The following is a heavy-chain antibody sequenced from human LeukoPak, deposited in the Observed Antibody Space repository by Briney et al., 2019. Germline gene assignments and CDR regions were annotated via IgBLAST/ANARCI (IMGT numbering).Heavy chain of an antibody. CDR3: ARDDEVVAATGTFDY. CDR2: ISYDRSNK. J-gene: IGHJ4*02. V-gene: IGHV3-30*04. Sequence: GRSLRFSCAASGFTFSSYAMHWVRQAPGKGLEWVAVISYDRSNKYYADSVKGRFTISRDNSKNTLYLQMNSLRAEDTAVYYCARDDEVVAATGTFDYWGQGTLVTVSS. CDR1: GFTFSSYA. D-gene: IGHD2-15*01.